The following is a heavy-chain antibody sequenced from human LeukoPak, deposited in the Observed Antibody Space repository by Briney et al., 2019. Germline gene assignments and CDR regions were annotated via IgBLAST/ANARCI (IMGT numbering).Heavy chain of an antibody. CDR1: GFTFSSYG. V-gene: IGHV3-33*01. J-gene: IGHJ6*04. Sequence: GGSLRLSCAASGFTFSSYGMHWVRQAPGKGLEWVAVIWYDGSNKYYADSVKGRFTISRDNSKNTLYLQMNSLRAEDTAVYYCARAGLYGSGSSMDVWGKGTTVTVSS. D-gene: IGHD3-10*01. CDR2: IWYDGSNK. CDR3: ARAGLYGSGSSMDV.